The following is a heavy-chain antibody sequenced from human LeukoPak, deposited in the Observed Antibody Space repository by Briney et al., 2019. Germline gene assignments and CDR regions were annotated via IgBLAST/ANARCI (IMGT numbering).Heavy chain of an antibody. CDR1: GFTFNNAW. Sequence: GGSLRLSCAASGFTFNNAWMTWVRQAPGKGLEWVGRIKSKNDGGTTDYAAPVKGRFTISRDDSKNTLYLQMNSLKTEDTAVYYCTTDAPTELATIGFGDYWGQGTLVTVSS. CDR2: IKSKNDGGTT. CDR3: TTDAPTELATIGFGDY. D-gene: IGHD5-12*01. J-gene: IGHJ4*02. V-gene: IGHV3-15*01.